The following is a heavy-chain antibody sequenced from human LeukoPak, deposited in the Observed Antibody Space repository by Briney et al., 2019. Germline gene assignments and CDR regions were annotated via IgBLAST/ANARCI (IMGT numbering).Heavy chain of an antibody. CDR1: AFTFSSYW. CDR2: IYNDGSST. CDR3: ARQSESYFDS. J-gene: IGHJ4*02. Sequence: GGSLRLSCAASAFTFSSYWMHWVRQAPGKGLVWVSRIYNDGSSTSYADSVKGRFTISRDNAKNTLNLQMNSLRAEDTAVYYCARQSESYFDSWGQGTLVTVSS. V-gene: IGHV3-74*01.